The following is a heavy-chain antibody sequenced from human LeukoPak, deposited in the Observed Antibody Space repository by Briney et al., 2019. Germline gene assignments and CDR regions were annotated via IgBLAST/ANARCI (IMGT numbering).Heavy chain of an antibody. CDR2: ISGSGGST. CDR3: AKDQPHIVVVPAAMPVYYYGMDV. CDR1: GFTFSSYA. V-gene: IGHV3-23*01. D-gene: IGHD2-2*01. Sequence: PGGSLRLSCAASGFTFSSYAMSWVRQAPGKGLEWVSAISGSGGSTYYADSVKGRFTISRDNSKNTLYLQMNSLRAEDTAVYYCAKDQPHIVVVPAAMPVYYYGMDVWGKGTTVTVSS. J-gene: IGHJ6*04.